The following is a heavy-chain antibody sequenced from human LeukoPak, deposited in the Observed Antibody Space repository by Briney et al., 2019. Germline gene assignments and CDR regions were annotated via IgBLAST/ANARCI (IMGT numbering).Heavy chain of an antibody. D-gene: IGHD4-17*01. Sequence: PGGSLRLSCAASGFTFSSYSMNWVRQAPGKGLGWVSSISSSSSYIYYADSVKGRFAISRDNAKNSLYLQMNSLRAEDTAVYYCARGPGAFYYFDYWGQGTLVTVSS. V-gene: IGHV3-21*01. J-gene: IGHJ4*02. CDR1: GFTFSSYS. CDR2: ISSSSSYI. CDR3: ARGPGAFYYFDY.